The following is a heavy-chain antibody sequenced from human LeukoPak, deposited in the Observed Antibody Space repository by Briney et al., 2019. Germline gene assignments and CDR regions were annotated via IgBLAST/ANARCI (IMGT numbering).Heavy chain of an antibody. CDR3: ASRLYCSNTRCRNFPFAY. V-gene: IGHV1-69*13. CDR1: GGTFTSYA. D-gene: IGHD2-2*01. CDR2: IIPIFGTA. Sequence: SVKLSCTASGGTFTSYAINWVRQAPGQGLEWMGGIIPIFGTANYAQKFQDRVTITADESTSTAYMELSSLRSEDTAIYYCASRLYCSNTRCRNFPFAYWGQGTLVTVSS. J-gene: IGHJ4*02.